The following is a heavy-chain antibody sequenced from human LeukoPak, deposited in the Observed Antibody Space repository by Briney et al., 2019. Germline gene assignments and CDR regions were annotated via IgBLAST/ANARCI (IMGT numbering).Heavy chain of an antibody. D-gene: IGHD3-16*01. CDR1: GFTFSSYS. CDR2: ISGRSSTI. V-gene: IGHV3-48*01. Sequence: PGGSLRLSCAASGFTFSSYSMNWVRQAPGKGLEWVSYISGRSSTIYYADSVKGRFTISRDNAENSLYLQMNSLGAEDTATYYCGRAFPPLRTSSAGDLWGQGILVTVSS. J-gene: IGHJ4*02. CDR3: GRAFPPLRTSSAGDL.